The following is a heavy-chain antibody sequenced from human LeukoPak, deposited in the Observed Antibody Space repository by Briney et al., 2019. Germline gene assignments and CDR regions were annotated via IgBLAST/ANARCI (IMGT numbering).Heavy chain of an antibody. J-gene: IGHJ5*02. CDR1: GFTFSSYA. CDR3: ARDLLPGYCSGGSCYSGWFDP. V-gene: IGHV3-30-3*01. D-gene: IGHD2-15*01. Sequence: GGSLRLSCAASGFTFSSYAMHWVRQAPGKGLEWVAVISYDGSNKYYADSVKGRFTISRDNSKNTLYLQMNSLGAEDTAVYYCARDLLPGYCSGGSCYSGWFDPWGQGTLVTVSS. CDR2: ISYDGSNK.